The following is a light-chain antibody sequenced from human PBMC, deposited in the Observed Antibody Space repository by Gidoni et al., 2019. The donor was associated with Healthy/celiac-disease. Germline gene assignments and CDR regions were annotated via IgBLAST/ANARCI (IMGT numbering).Light chain of an antibody. CDR2: EVS. Sequence: QSALTQPASVSGSPGQSITISCTGTSSDVGVYNYVAWYQQHPGKAPKLMIYEVSHRPSGFSIRFSGSKSGNTASLTISGLQAEDEADYYCSSYTSSSTSVFGTGTKVTVL. V-gene: IGLV2-14*01. J-gene: IGLJ1*01. CDR3: SSYTSSSTSV. CDR1: SSDVGVYNY.